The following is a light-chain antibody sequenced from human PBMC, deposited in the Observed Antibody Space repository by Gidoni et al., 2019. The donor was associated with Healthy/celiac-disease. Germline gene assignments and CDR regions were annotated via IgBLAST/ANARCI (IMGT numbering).Light chain of an antibody. CDR2: GAS. CDR1: QSVSSSY. V-gene: IGKV3-20*01. J-gene: IGKJ4*01. Sequence: ELVLTQSSGTLSLSPGERATLSCRASQSVSSSYLAWYQQKPGQATRLLIYGASRRATGIPDRFSGSGAGTDFTITISRMEPEEFAVYYCQQYGSSPKTFGGGTKVEIK. CDR3: QQYGSSPKT.